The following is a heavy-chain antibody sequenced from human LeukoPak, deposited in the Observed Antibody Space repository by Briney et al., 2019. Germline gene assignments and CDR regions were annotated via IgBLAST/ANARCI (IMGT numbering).Heavy chain of an antibody. Sequence: GGSLRLSCTASGFTFSNFGMNWVRQAPGKGLEWVSIITSGVGITYYADSVKGRFTISRDNSRNTPYLQMNSLRAEDTAVYYCAKGDYYDLDYWGQGTLVTVSS. V-gene: IGHV3-23*01. CDR1: GFTFSNFG. CDR3: AKGDYYDLDY. J-gene: IGHJ4*02. CDR2: ITSGVGIT. D-gene: IGHD3-22*01.